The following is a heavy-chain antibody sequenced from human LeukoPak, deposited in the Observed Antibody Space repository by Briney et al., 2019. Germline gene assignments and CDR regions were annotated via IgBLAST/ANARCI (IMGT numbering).Heavy chain of an antibody. CDR2: IKQDDSEK. J-gene: IGHJ5*02. D-gene: IGHD1-26*01. V-gene: IGHV3-7*01. CDR3: ARGRGELLTAPSYNWFDP. CDR1: GFTFTNNW. Sequence: PGGSLRLSCVASGFTFTNNWMTWVRQAPGKGLEWVANIKQDDSEKYYVDSVKGRFTVSRDNAKNSVYLQMDSLRAEDTAVYYCARGRGELLTAPSYNWFDPWGQGTLVTVSS.